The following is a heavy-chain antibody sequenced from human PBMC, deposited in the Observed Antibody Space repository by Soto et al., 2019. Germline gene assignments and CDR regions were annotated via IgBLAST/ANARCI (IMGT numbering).Heavy chain of an antibody. Sequence: GESLKVSCKGAGYSFTSYSTSWVRQIPGKGLEWMGRIDPSDSYTNYSPSFQGHVTISADKSISTAYLQWSSLKASDTAMYYCARHVIPIAVAGLGAFEIWRQGTMVTVSS. J-gene: IGHJ3*02. CDR1: GYSFTSYS. D-gene: IGHD6-19*01. V-gene: IGHV5-10-1*01. CDR3: ARHVIPIAVAGLGAFEI. CDR2: IDPSDSYT.